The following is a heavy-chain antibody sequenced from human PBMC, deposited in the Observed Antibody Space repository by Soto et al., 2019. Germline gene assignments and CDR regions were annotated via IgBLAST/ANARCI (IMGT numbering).Heavy chain of an antibody. J-gene: IGHJ4*02. CDR3: ATGVIWIGYFTVDS. D-gene: IGHD3-3*01. Sequence: QVQLVQSGAEVKKPGSSVKVSCKASGGSFGNSAINWVRQTPGQGLEWLGGFIPVYRTLNYAQKFQGRVTITADGSTGTACMTLSSLASDLTAVYYCATGVIWIGYFTVDSWGQGTRVTVAS. V-gene: IGHV1-69*01. CDR2: FIPVYRTL. CDR1: GGSFGNSA.